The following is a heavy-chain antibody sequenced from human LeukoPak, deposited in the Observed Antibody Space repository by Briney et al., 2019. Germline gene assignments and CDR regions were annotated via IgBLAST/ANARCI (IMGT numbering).Heavy chain of an antibody. V-gene: IGHV3-30*03. Sequence: GGSLRLSCAASGFTFSSYGMHWVRQAPGKGLEWVAVISYDGSNKYYADSVKGRFTISRDNSKNTLYLQMNSLRAEDTAVYYCARDSSYYDSSGFDLYGMDVWGQGTTVTVSS. J-gene: IGHJ6*02. D-gene: IGHD3-22*01. CDR3: ARDSSYYDSSGFDLYGMDV. CDR1: GFTFSSYG. CDR2: ISYDGSNK.